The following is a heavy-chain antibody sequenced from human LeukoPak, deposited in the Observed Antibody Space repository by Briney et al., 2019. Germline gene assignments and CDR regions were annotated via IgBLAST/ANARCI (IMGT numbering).Heavy chain of an antibody. Sequence: SETLSLTCTVSGGSISSYYWSWIRQPPGKGLEWTGYINYSGSTNYNPSLKSRVTISVDTSKNQFSLKLSSVTAADTAVYYCARAASSSGYSSSWLYYFDYWGQGTLVTVSS. CDR1: GGSISSYY. D-gene: IGHD6-13*01. J-gene: IGHJ4*02. V-gene: IGHV4-59*01. CDR3: ARAASSSGYSSSWLYYFDY. CDR2: INYSGST.